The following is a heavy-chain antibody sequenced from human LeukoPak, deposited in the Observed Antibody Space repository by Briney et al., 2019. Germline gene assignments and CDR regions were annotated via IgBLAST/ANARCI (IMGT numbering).Heavy chain of an antibody. J-gene: IGHJ4*02. CDR2: MNPNSGNT. V-gene: IGHV1-8*01. CDR1: GYTFTSYD. D-gene: IGHD2-2*01. CDR3: ARYGHRGYCSSTSCPYFDY. Sequence: GASVKVSCKASGYTFTSYDINWVRQATGQGLEWMGWMNPNSGNTGYAQKFQGRVTMTRNTSISTAYMELSSLRSEDTAVYYCARYGHRGYCSSTSCPYFDYWGQGTLVTVSS.